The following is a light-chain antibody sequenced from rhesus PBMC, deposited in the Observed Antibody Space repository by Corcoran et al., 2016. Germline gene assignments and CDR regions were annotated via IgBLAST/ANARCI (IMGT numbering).Light chain of an antibody. CDR3: CSRGIGPHYYV. Sequence: QSALTQPPSVSKSLGQSVTISCTGTTSDVGAYNHVSWYHQHPGKAPKLLIYDVNNRPSGVSDRFFGSKSGYTASLTISGLRAEDEGDYYCCSRGIGPHYYVFGVGTRLTVL. CDR2: DVN. J-gene: IGLJ1*01. CDR1: TSDVGAYNH. V-gene: IGLV2S9*01.